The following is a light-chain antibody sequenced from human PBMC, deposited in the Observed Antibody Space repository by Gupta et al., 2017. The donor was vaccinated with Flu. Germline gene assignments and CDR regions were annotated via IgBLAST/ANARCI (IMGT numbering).Light chain of an antibody. CDR2: DAS. V-gene: IGKV3-11*01. J-gene: IGKJ2*03. CDR3: QQRSNWRS. CDR1: QSVSSY. Sequence: EIVLTQSPATLSLSPGERATRSCRASQSVSSYLAWYQQKPGQAPRLLIYDASNRATGIPARFSGSGCGKDFTLTSSSREHEDFAGYYWQQRSNWRSFGQGTKLEIK.